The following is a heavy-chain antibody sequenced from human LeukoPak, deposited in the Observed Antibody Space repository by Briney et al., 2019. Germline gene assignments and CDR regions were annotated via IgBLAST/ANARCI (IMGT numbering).Heavy chain of an antibody. CDR1: GGSISSYY. Sequence: SETLSLTCTVSGGSISSYYWSWIRQPPGEGLEWIGYIYYSGSTNHNPSLKSRVTISVDTSKNQFSLKLSSVTAADTAVYYCARGRQQLVGWFDPWGQGTLVTVSS. CDR2: IYYSGST. V-gene: IGHV4-59*08. CDR3: ARGRQQLVGWFDP. D-gene: IGHD6-13*01. J-gene: IGHJ5*02.